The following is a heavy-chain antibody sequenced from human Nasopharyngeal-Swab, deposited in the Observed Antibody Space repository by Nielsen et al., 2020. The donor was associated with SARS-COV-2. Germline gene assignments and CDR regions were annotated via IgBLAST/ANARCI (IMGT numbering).Heavy chain of an antibody. CDR2: IIPIFGTA. J-gene: IGHJ6*02. Sequence: SVKVSYKASGGTFSSYAISWVRQAPGQGLEWMGGIIPIFGTANYAQKFQGRVTITADESTSTAYMELSSLRSEDTAVYYCAREYYYDSSGYRHYYYGMDVWGQGTTVTVSS. V-gene: IGHV1-69*13. CDR3: AREYYYDSSGYRHYYYGMDV. D-gene: IGHD3-22*01. CDR1: GGTFSSYA.